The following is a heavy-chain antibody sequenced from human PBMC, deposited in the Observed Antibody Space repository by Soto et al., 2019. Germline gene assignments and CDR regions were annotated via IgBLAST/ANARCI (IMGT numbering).Heavy chain of an antibody. J-gene: IGHJ6*02. V-gene: IGHV1-69*01. Sequence: QVQLVQSGAEVKKPGSSVKASCKASGGTFSSYAISWVRQAPGQGLEWMGGINPISDTKNYAQQYQGRVTRSADESTSTANMELSSMRSEDTAVYYCARSQGSSTSLEIYYYYYYGMEVWGQGTTVTVSS. CDR2: INPISDTK. CDR3: ARSQGSSTSLEIYYYYYYGMEV. CDR1: GGTFSSYA. D-gene: IGHD2-2*01.